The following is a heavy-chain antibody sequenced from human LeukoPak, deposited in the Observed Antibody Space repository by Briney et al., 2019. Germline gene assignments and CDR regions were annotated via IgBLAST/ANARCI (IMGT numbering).Heavy chain of an antibody. CDR2: ISAYNGHT. D-gene: IGHD4-23*01. V-gene: IGHV1-18*01. CDR3: ARGGKENYYYYYYMDV. CDR1: GYTFTSYG. Sequence: ASVKVSCKASGYTFTSYGISWVRQTPGQGLEWMGWISAYNGHTKYAQKVQDRVTVTTDTSTSTVYMELSSLRSEDTAVYYCARGGKENYYYYYYMDVWGKGTTVTISS. J-gene: IGHJ6*03.